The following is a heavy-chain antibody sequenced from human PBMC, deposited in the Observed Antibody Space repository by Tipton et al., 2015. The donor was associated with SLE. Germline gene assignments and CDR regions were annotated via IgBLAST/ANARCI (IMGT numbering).Heavy chain of an antibody. D-gene: IGHD5-12*01. CDR3: AKDLARYSGYEGLEY. CDR1: AFTLSDYW. CDR2: IKGDGTTT. Sequence: GSLRLSCAAYAFTLSDYWVHWVRQAPGKGLVWVARIKGDGTTTSYADSVKGRFVISTDNAKNTVYLQMNSLRVEDTAVYYCAKDLARYSGYEGLEYWGQGTLVTVSS. V-gene: IGHV3-74*03. J-gene: IGHJ4*02.